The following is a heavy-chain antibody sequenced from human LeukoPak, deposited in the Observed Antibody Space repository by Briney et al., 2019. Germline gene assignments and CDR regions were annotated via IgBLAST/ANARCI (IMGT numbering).Heavy chain of an antibody. CDR1: GFTFSSYG. CDR2: ISYDGSNK. V-gene: IGHV3-30*18. J-gene: IGHJ5*02. CDR3: AKDRTGTSNWFDP. D-gene: IGHD1-7*01. Sequence: QTGGSLRLSCAASGFTFSSYGMHWVRQAPGKGLEWVAVISYDGSNKYYADSVKGRFTISRDNSKNTLYLQMNSLRAEDTAVYYCAKDRTGTSNWFDPWGQGTLVTVSS.